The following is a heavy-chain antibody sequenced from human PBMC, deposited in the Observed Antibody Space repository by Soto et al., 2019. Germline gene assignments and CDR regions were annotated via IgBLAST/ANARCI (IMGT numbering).Heavy chain of an antibody. CDR3: ARDSGWPILNFDN. J-gene: IGHJ4*02. Sequence: GGSLRLSCSASDFDFSGYGIDWVRQAPGKGLEWVAASSYDGRETFYADSAKGRFTVSKEMSKNTAFLQMSALRHEDTAVYFCARDSGWPILNFDNWGQGTPVTVSS. CDR1: DFDFSGYG. D-gene: IGHD3-10*01. CDR2: SSYDGRET. V-gene: IGHV3-30*03.